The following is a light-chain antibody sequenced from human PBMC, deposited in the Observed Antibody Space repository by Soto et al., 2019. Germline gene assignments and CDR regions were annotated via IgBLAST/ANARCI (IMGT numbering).Light chain of an antibody. J-gene: IGLJ1*01. CDR3: GSWDSSLSAGL. Sequence: QSVLTQPPSVSAAPGQKVTISCSGSSSNIANNYVSWYQQLPGTAPKLLIYDNSKRLSGIPDRFSGSKSGTSATLGITGLQTGDEADYYCGSWDSSLSAGLFGTGTKVTVL. V-gene: IGLV1-51*01. CDR2: DNS. CDR1: SSNIANNY.